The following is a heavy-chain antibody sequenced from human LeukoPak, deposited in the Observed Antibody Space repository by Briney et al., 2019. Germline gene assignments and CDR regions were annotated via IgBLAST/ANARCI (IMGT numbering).Heavy chain of an antibody. Sequence: AGGSLRVSCAASGFSFSKYGMNWVRQAPGKGLEWVAFIHADGTKIYYRESVKGRFTVSRDNSNKILYLQMNGLTPEDTAIYFCAKDRVAATLYFDSWGQGTLVSVSS. D-gene: IGHD6-13*01. CDR3: AKDRVAATLYFDS. V-gene: IGHV3-30*02. CDR2: IHADGTKI. J-gene: IGHJ4*02. CDR1: GFSFSKYG.